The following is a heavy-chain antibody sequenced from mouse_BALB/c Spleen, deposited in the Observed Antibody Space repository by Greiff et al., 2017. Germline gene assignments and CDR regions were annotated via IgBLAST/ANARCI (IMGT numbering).Heavy chain of an antibody. CDR3: ARSAFITTVGYAMDY. CDR2: ISYDGSN. D-gene: IGHD1-1*01. J-gene: IGHJ4*01. CDR1: GYSITSGYY. Sequence: EVKLQESGPGLVKPSQSLSLTCSVTGYSITSGYYWNWIRQFPGNKLEWMGYISYDGSNNYNPSLKNRISITRDTSKNQFFLKLNSVTTEDTATYYCARSAFITTVGYAMDYWGQGTSVTVSS. V-gene: IGHV3-6*02.